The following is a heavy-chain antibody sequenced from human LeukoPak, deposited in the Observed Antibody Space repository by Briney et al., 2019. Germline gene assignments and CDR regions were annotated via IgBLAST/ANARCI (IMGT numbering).Heavy chain of an antibody. D-gene: IGHD1-26*01. CDR1: GGSFSGYY. CDR2: INHSGST. V-gene: IGHV4-34*01. CDR3: ARGGGSRRALYDY. J-gene: IGHJ4*02. Sequence: SETLSLTCAVYGGSFSGYYWSWIRQPPGKGLEWIGEINHSGSTNYNPSLKSRVTISVDTSKNQFSLKLSSVTAADTAVYYCARGGGSRRALYDYWGQGTLVTVSS.